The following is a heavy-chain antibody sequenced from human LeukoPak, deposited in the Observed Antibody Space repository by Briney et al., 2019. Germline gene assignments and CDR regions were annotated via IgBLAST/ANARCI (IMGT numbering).Heavy chain of an antibody. CDR2: IYYSGST. Sequence: SETLSLTCTVSGGSISSGDYYWSWIRQPPGKGLEWIGYIYYSGSTYYNPSLKSRVTISVDTSKNQFSLKLSSVTAADTAVYYCAREGGYSGYDYGMDVWGQGTTVTVSS. CDR1: GGSISSGDYY. V-gene: IGHV4-30-4*01. CDR3: AREGGYSGYDYGMDV. J-gene: IGHJ6*02. D-gene: IGHD5-12*01.